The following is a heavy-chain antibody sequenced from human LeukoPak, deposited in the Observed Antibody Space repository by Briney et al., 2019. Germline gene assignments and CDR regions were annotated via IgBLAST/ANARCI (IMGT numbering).Heavy chain of an antibody. CDR2: IYYSGST. CDR1: GDSLSGSEYY. J-gene: IGHJ4*02. D-gene: IGHD3-22*01. CDR3: ARYVGDSSGYYYQYYFDY. Sequence: SETLSPTCTISGDSLSGSEYYWGWIRQPPGKGLGWIGYIYYSGSTNYNPSLKSRVTISVDTSKNQFSLKLSSVTAADTAVYYCARYVGDSSGYYYQYYFDYWGQGTLVTVSS. V-gene: IGHV4-61*08.